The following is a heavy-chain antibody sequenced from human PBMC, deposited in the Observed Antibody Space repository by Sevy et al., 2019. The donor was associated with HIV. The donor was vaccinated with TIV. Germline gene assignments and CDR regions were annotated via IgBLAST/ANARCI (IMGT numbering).Heavy chain of an antibody. CDR3: VRAPPYNWNSQDFDY. J-gene: IGHJ4*02. Sequence: GGSLRLSCAASGFAVSTYYMSWVRQAPGRGLEWVSVIYSSDATYYADSVKGRFTISRDNSRNTLYLQMSSLRAEDTAIYYCVRAPPYNWNSQDFDYWGQGTLVTVSS. CDR1: GFAVSTYY. V-gene: IGHV3-66*01. D-gene: IGHD1-7*01. CDR2: IYSSDAT.